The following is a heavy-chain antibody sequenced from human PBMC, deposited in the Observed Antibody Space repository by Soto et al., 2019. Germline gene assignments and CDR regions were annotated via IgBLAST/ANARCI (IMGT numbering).Heavy chain of an antibody. V-gene: IGHV3-48*01. Sequence: GGSLRLSCAASGFTFSSYSMNWVRQAPGKGLEWVSYISSSSSTIYYADSVKGRFTISRDNAKNSLYLQMNSLRAEDTAVYYCAREIYDDYDSSGFDHWGQGTLVTVYS. CDR3: AREIYDDYDSSGFDH. J-gene: IGHJ4*02. D-gene: IGHD3-22*01. CDR2: ISSSSSTI. CDR1: GFTFSSYS.